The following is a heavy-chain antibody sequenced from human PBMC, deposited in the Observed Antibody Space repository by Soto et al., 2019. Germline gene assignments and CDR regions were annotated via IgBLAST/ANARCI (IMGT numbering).Heavy chain of an antibody. J-gene: IGHJ6*02. V-gene: IGHV3-48*03. D-gene: IGHD6-13*01. CDR2: ISTSGSTI. CDR3: ARENSPESMHV. CDR1: GVTFSSYE. Sequence: EVQLVDSGGCLAQPGGSLRLSCAASGVTFSSYEMIWVRQAPGKGLEGVSYISTSGSTIYYADSVKGRFTNSRDNAKNSLHLQLNRLRAEDTAVYYCARENSPESMHVWAQGTTVTGSS.